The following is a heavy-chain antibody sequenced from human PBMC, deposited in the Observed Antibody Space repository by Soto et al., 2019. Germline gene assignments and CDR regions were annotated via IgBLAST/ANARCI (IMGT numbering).Heavy chain of an antibody. V-gene: IGHV3-7*05. Sequence: EVQLVESGGGLVQPGGSLRLSCAASGFTFSNYWMSWVRQAPGKGLEWVANIKLDESEKYYVDSVKGRFTISRDNAKNSLYLQMNSLRAEDTAVYYCGRDGRRDSIDYWGQGTLVTVSS. CDR1: GFTFSNYW. D-gene: IGHD5-18*01. CDR2: IKLDESEK. J-gene: IGHJ4*02. CDR3: GRDGRRDSIDY.